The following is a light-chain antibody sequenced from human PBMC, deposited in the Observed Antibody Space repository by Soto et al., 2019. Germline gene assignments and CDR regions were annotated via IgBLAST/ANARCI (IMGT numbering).Light chain of an antibody. J-gene: IGKJ1*01. V-gene: IGKV3-15*01. CDR2: GAS. Sequence: EIVMTQSPVTLSVSPGERATLSCRASQSVSNNLAWYQQKPGQAPRLLIYGASTRATGVPARFSGSGSGTEFTLTISSLQSEDFAVYYCQHYNNWPPWTFGQVTKVEIK. CDR3: QHYNNWPPWT. CDR1: QSVSNN.